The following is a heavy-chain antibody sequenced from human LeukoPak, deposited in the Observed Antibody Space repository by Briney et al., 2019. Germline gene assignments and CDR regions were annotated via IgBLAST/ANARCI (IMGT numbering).Heavy chain of an antibody. CDR1: GGSFSGYY. Sequence: SSETLSLTCAVYGGSFSGYYWSWIRQPPGKGLEWIGEINHSGSTNYNPSLKGRVAISVDTSKNQFSLKLSSVTAADTAVYYCARGAERRDSSFDYWGQGTLVTVSS. CDR3: ARGAERRDSSFDY. V-gene: IGHV4-34*01. D-gene: IGHD2-21*01. CDR2: INHSGST. J-gene: IGHJ4*02.